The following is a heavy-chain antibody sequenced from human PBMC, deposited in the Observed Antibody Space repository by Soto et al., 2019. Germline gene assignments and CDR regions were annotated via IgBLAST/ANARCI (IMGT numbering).Heavy chain of an antibody. CDR3: AKLAALRTRFDY. J-gene: IGHJ4*02. CDR1: GFTFSSYA. D-gene: IGHD4-17*01. CDR2: ISYDGSNK. Sequence: GSSLRLSCAASGFTFSSYAMHWVLQAPGKGLEWVAVISYDGSNKYYADSVKGRFTISRDNSKNTLYLQMNSRRAEDTAVYYCAKLAALRTRFDYWGQGTLVTVSS. V-gene: IGHV3-30-3*02.